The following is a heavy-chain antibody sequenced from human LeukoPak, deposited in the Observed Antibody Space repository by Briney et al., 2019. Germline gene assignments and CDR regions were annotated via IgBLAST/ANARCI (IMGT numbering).Heavy chain of an antibody. CDR3: ARDYDSSGYYGNY. V-gene: IGHV1-69*05. CDR1: GGTFSSYA. D-gene: IGHD3-22*01. J-gene: IGHJ4*02. Sequence: SVKVSCKASGGTFSSYAISRVRQAPGQGLEWMGGIIPIFGTANYAQKFQGRVTITTDESTSTAYMELSSLRSEDTAVYYCARDYDSSGYYGNYWGQGTLVTVSS. CDR2: IIPIFGTA.